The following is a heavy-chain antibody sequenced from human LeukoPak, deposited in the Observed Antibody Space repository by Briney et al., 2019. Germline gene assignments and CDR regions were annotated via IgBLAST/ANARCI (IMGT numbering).Heavy chain of an antibody. D-gene: IGHD6-19*01. J-gene: IGHJ6*02. CDR1: GGSFNDYY. CDR2: INHSGST. V-gene: IGHV4-34*01. CDR3: ARDPWNIAVAGTGNFMAYGMDV. Sequence: SETLSLTCALYGGSFNDYYWSWIRQPPGKGLEWIGEINHSGSTNYNPSLKSRATISVDTSKNQFSLNLRSVTAADTAVYYCARDPWNIAVAGTGNFMAYGMDVWGQGTTVTVSS.